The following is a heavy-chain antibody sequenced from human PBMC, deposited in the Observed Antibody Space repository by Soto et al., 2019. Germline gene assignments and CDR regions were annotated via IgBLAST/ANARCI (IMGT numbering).Heavy chain of an antibody. D-gene: IGHD6-6*01. Sequence: PSETLSLTCAVYGGSFSGYYWSWIRQPPGKGLEWIGEINHSGSTNYNPSLKSRVTISVDTSKNQFSLKLSSVTAADTAVYYCARGSKQLRGLDVWGKGTAVTVSS. CDR1: GGSFSGYY. V-gene: IGHV4-34*01. CDR3: ARGSKQLRGLDV. CDR2: INHSGST. J-gene: IGHJ6*04.